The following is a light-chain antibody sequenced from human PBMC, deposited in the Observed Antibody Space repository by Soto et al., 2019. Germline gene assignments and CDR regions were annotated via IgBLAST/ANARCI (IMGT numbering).Light chain of an antibody. CDR1: RSVDTD. CDR3: RQYGSSTRT. V-gene: IGKV3-20*01. J-gene: IGKJ1*01. CDR2: GAS. Sequence: EILMTQSPATLSVSPGDSATLSCRASRSVDTDLAWYQQKPGQAPRLLIYGASSRATGIPDRFSGSGSGTDFTLTISRLEPEDFAVYDCRQYGSSTRTFGQGTKVDIK.